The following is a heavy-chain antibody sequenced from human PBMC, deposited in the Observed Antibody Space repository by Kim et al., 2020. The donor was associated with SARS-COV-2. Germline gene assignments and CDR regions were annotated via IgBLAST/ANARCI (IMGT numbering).Heavy chain of an antibody. Sequence: GESLKISCKVSGYSFTRYCIGWVRQMPGKGLEWMGIIYPTDSDTRYSPSFQGQVTIAADKSNNTAYLQWSSLKASDTAMYYCATWKGANWFDYWGQGTLVTVSS. CDR1: GYSFTRYC. J-gene: IGHJ4*02. CDR3: ATWKGANWFDY. D-gene: IGHD1-1*01. CDR2: IYPTDSDT. V-gene: IGHV5-51*01.